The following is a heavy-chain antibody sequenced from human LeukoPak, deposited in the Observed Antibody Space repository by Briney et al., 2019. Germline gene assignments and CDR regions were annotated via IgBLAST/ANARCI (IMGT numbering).Heavy chain of an antibody. V-gene: IGHV4-59*01. J-gene: IGHJ5*02. Sequence: PSETLSLTCTVAGGSISNFYWSWIRQPPGKGLEWIAYIYYSGTTNYNPSLKSRVTISVDTSKNQFSLKLSSVTAADTAVYYCARDITCYYDSSGHYGWFDPWGQGTLVTVSS. CDR1: GGSISNFY. D-gene: IGHD3-22*01. CDR3: ARDITCYYDSSGHYGWFDP. CDR2: IYYSGTT.